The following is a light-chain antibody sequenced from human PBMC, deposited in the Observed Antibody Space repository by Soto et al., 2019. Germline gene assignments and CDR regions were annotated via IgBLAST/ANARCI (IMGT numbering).Light chain of an antibody. Sequence: DVVMTQTPLSRSVDCGQPACLFCKSSQTLLHITGETFLFWYLQKPGQSPQLLIYEVSTRVSGVPDRFSGSGSGTDFTLEISRVETDDVGIYYCMQSTQLPPTFGQGTRLEIK. CDR3: MQSTQLPPT. CDR2: EVS. J-gene: IGKJ5*01. V-gene: IGKV2D-29*02. CDR1: QTLLHITGETF.